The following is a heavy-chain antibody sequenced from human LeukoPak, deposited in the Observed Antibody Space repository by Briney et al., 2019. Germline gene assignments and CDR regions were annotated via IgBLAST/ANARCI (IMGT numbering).Heavy chain of an antibody. CDR3: AKDREVPAGAGAFDI. CDR1: GFTFSSYA. J-gene: IGHJ3*02. V-gene: IGHV3-23*01. D-gene: IGHD2-2*01. Sequence: GGSLRLSCAASGFTFSSYAMSWVRQAPGKGLEWVSAITSSGGTTYYADSVRGRFTISRDNSKNTLYLQMNSLRAEDTAVYYCAKDREVPAGAGAFDIWGQGTMVTVSA. CDR2: ITSSGGTT.